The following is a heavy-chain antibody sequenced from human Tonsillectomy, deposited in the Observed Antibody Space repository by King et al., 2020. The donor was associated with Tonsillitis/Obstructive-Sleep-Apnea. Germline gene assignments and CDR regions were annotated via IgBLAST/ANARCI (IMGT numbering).Heavy chain of an antibody. CDR1: GGSISSYY. CDR2: IYYSGST. J-gene: IGHJ3*02. D-gene: IGHD5-24*01. V-gene: IGHV4-59*01. CDR3: AREMATGGAFDI. Sequence: QLQESGPGLVKPSETLSLTCTVSGGSISSYYWSWIRQPPGKGLGGIGYIYYSGSTNYNPSLTSRVTISVDTSKHQFSLKLSSVTAADTAVYYCAREMATGGAFDIWGQGTMVTVSS.